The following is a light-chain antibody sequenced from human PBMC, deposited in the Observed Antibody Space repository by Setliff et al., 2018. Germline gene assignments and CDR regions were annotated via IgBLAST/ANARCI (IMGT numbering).Light chain of an antibody. CDR2: GNS. J-gene: IGLJ1*01. CDR1: SSNIGAGYD. Sequence: VLTQPPSVSGAPGQRVTISCTGSSSNIGAGYDVHWYQQLPRTAPKLLIYGNSNRPSGVPDRFSGSKSGTSASLAITGLQAEDEADYYCQSYDSSLSGSNVFGTGTKVTVL. CDR3: QSYDSSLSGSNV. V-gene: IGLV1-40*01.